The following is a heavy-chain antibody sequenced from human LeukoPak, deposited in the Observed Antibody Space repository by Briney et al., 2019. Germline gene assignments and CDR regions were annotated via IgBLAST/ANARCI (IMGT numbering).Heavy chain of an antibody. D-gene: IGHD3-22*01. CDR3: AKDPTMIVVVIGYFDY. CDR1: GFTFSSYA. Sequence: GGSLRLSCAASGFTFSSYAMSWVRQAPGKGLEWVSAISGSGGSTYYADSVKGRFTISRGNSKNTLYLQMNSLRAEDTAVYYCAKDPTMIVVVIGYFDYWGQGTLVTVSS. V-gene: IGHV3-23*01. CDR2: ISGSGGST. J-gene: IGHJ4*02.